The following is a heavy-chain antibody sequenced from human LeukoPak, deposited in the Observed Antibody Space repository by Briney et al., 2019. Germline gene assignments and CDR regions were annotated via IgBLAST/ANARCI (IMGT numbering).Heavy chain of an antibody. CDR2: IRSDGSNK. Sequence: PGGSLRLSCAASGFTFSSYGMHWVRQAPGKGLEWVSFIRSDGSNKYYADSVKGRFTISRDNSKNTLYLQMNSLRDEDTAVYYCTRDPILGAPDYFDYWGQGTPVTVSS. J-gene: IGHJ4*02. D-gene: IGHD1-26*01. V-gene: IGHV3-30*02. CDR1: GFTFSSYG. CDR3: TRDPILGAPDYFDY.